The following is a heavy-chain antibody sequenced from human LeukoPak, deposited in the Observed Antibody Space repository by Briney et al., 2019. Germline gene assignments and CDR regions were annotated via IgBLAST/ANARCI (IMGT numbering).Heavy chain of an antibody. CDR1: GFTFSSYA. Sequence: GGSLRLSCAASGFTFSSYAMSWVRQAPGKGLEWVSAISGSGGSTYYADSVKGRFTISRDNSKNTLYLQMNSLRAEDTAVYYCAKDGSSSWSPSVIVEGYFDYWGQGTLVTVSS. CDR2: ISGSGGST. J-gene: IGHJ4*02. CDR3: AKDGSSSWSPSVIVEGYFDY. D-gene: IGHD6-13*01. V-gene: IGHV3-23*01.